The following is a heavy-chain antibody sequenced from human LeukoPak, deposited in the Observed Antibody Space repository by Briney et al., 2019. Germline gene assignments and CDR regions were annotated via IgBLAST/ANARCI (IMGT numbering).Heavy chain of an antibody. Sequence: GGSLRLSCAASGFPFSGYWMHWVRQAPGKGLVWVSRIDDDGAGTTYADSVKGRFTISRDNAKNTLCLQMNSLRVEDTAVYYCARSASGYDAWGQGTLVTVSS. CDR2: IDDDGAGT. CDR1: GFPFSGYW. D-gene: IGHD5-12*01. J-gene: IGHJ5*02. V-gene: IGHV3-74*01. CDR3: ARSASGYDA.